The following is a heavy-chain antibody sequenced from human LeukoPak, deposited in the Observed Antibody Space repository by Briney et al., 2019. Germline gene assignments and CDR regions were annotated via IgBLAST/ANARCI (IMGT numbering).Heavy chain of an antibody. Sequence: SETLSLTCAVYGGSFSGYYRSWIRQPPGKGLEWIGEINHSGSTNYNPSLKSRVTISVDTSKNQFSLKLSSVTAADTAVYYCARERWLGYFDYWGQGTLVTVSS. CDR2: INHSGST. D-gene: IGHD5-24*01. CDR3: ARERWLGYFDY. J-gene: IGHJ4*02. V-gene: IGHV4-34*01. CDR1: GGSFSGYY.